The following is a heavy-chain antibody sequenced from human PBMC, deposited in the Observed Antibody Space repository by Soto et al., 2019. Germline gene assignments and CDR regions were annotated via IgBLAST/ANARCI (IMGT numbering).Heavy chain of an antibody. CDR2: IRDSDSGGTT. D-gene: IGHD2-21*01. CDR1: GFTFSSCA. CDR3: AKVRVGIDVDFDY. J-gene: IGHJ4*02. Sequence: LRLSCAASGFTFSSCAMSWVRQAPAKGLEWVSAIRDSDSGGTTYYADSVKGRFTISRDDSKNTLYLQMSSLRAEDTAMYYCAKVRVGIDVDFDYWGQGALVTVSS. V-gene: IGHV3-23*01.